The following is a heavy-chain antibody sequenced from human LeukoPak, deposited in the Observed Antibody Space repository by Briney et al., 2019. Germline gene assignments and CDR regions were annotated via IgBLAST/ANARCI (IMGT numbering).Heavy chain of an antibody. CDR1: GYTFTSYD. D-gene: IGHD6-13*01. CDR2: MNPNSGNT. J-gene: IGHJ4*02. CDR3: VAAAGTGYYFDY. V-gene: IGHV1-8*01. Sequence: ASVKVSCKASGYTFTSYDINWVRQATGQGLGWMGWMNPNSGNTGYAQKFQGRVTMTRNTSISTAYMELSSLRSEDTAVYYCVAAAGTGYYFDYWGQGTLVTVSS.